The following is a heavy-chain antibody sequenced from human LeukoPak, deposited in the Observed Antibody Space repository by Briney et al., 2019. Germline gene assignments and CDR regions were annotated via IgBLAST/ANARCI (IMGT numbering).Heavy chain of an antibody. CDR1: VYTLTKLS. V-gene: IGHV1-24*01. J-gene: IGHJ6*03. CDR3: ATGRITIFGLVSYYMDV. D-gene: IGHD3-3*01. CDR2: FDPKDGET. Sequence: ASVTLSCTVSVYTLTKLSMHWVRQAPGKGLEWMGGFDPKDGETIYAQKFQGRVTMTEDTSTDTAYMELSSMRSEDTAVYYCATGRITIFGLVSYYMDVWGKGTTVTVSS.